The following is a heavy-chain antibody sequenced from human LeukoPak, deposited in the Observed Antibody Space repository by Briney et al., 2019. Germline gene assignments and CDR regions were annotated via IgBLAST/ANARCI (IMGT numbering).Heavy chain of an antibody. V-gene: IGHV3-30*02. Sequence: GGSLRLSCAASGFTFSSYGMHWVRQAPGKGLEWVAFIRYDGSNKYYADSMKGRFTISRDNSKNTLYLQMNSLRAEDTAVYYCAKDTIGNYMDVWGKGTTVTVSS. J-gene: IGHJ6*03. CDR2: IRYDGSNK. D-gene: IGHD3-16*01. CDR3: AKDTIGNYMDV. CDR1: GFTFSSYG.